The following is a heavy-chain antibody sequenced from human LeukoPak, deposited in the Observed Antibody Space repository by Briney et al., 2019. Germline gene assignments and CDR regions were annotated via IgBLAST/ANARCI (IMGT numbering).Heavy chain of an antibody. Sequence: GGSLRLSCAASGFTFSSYEMNWVRQAPGKGLEWVSYISSSGSTIYYADSVKGRFTISRDNAKNSLYLQMNSLRAEDTAVYYCAKGYYGDYEGDFDYWGQGTLVTVSS. CDR2: ISSSGSTI. CDR1: GFTFSSYE. D-gene: IGHD4-17*01. V-gene: IGHV3-48*03. J-gene: IGHJ4*02. CDR3: AKGYYGDYEGDFDY.